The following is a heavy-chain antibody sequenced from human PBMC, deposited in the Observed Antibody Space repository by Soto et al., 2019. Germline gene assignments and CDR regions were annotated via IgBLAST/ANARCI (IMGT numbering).Heavy chain of an antibody. Sequence: EVQLVESGGGLVQPGGSLRLSCAASGFTFSSYWMSWVRQAPGKGLEWVANIKQDGSEKYYVDSVKGRFTISRDNAKNSLYLQMNRLRAEDTAVYYCARGKGIAVAGTPHVWGQGTLVTVSS. CDR1: GFTFSSYW. J-gene: IGHJ4*02. CDR3: ARGKGIAVAGTPHV. D-gene: IGHD6-19*01. CDR2: IKQDGSEK. V-gene: IGHV3-7*05.